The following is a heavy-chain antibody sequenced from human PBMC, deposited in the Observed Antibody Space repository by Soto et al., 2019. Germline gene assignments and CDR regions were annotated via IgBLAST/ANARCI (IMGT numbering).Heavy chain of an antibody. D-gene: IGHD2-2*01. V-gene: IGHV3-30*18. J-gene: IGHJ6*02. CDR3: AKAAIVVVPAATGCMDV. CDR1: GFTFSSYG. CDR2: ISYDGSNK. Sequence: GGSLRLSCAASGFTFSSYGMHWVRQAPGKGLEWVAVISYDGSNKYYADSVKGRFTISRDNSKNTLYLQMNSLRAEDTAVYYCAKAAIVVVPAATGCMDVWGQGTTVTVSS.